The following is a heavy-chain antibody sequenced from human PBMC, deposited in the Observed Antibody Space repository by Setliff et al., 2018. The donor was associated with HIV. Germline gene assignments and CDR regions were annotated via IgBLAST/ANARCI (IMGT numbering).Heavy chain of an antibody. V-gene: IGHV1-69*02. CDR3: VRGVQSPPHYTYYYMDV. D-gene: IGHD3-3*01. Sequence: SVKVSCKASRSTFNSHTINWVRQAPGQGLDWMGRIIPILGVANYAQRFQGKVTITADKSTSTAYMELTSLRFDDTAMYYCVRGVQSPPHYTYYYMDVWGEGTMVTAP. CDR2: IIPILGVA. CDR1: RSTFNSHT. J-gene: IGHJ6*03.